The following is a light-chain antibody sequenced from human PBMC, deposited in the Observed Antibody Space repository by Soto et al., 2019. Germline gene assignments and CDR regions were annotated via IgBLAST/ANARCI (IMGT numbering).Light chain of an antibody. CDR3: QQSSSWPPLT. J-gene: IGKJ4*01. CDR2: DAV. V-gene: IGKV3-11*01. Sequence: EIVLTQSPATLSLSPEERATLSCRASQSVSNPLAWYQVKPGQAPRLLIFDAVNRAPGVPGWFSGSGSGTDFTLTISSLEPEDFALYYCQQSSSWPPLTFGGGTKVEIK. CDR1: QSVSNP.